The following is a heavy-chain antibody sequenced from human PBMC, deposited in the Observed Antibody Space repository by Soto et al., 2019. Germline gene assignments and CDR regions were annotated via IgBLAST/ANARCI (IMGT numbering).Heavy chain of an antibody. CDR3: AKTDYGSGTFDS. CDR1: GYDFSAYW. Sequence: DVQLVQSGEEVKKPGESLRISCKGSGYDFSAYWINWVRQMPGKGLEWMGTIYPGDSDVRYRPSFQGQVTISVDKSISIACLQWSSLKAADTAIYYCAKTDYGSGTFDSWGQGTLVTVSS. D-gene: IGHD3-10*01. J-gene: IGHJ4*02. CDR2: IYPGDSDV. V-gene: IGHV5-51*03.